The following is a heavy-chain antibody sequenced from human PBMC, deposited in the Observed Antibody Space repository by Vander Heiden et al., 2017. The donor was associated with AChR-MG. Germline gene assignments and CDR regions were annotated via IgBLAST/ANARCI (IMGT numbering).Heavy chain of an antibody. CDR1: GFTFSSYG. Sequence: QVQLVESGGGVVQPGRSLRLSCAASGFTFSSYGMHWVRQAPGKGLEWVAVIWYDGSNKYYADSVKGRFTISRDNSKNTLYLQMNSLRAEDTAVYYCARVVRGSYARAPVDYWGQGTLVTVSS. J-gene: IGHJ4*02. CDR3: ARVVRGSYARAPVDY. D-gene: IGHD1-26*01. CDR2: IWYDGSNK. V-gene: IGHV3-33*01.